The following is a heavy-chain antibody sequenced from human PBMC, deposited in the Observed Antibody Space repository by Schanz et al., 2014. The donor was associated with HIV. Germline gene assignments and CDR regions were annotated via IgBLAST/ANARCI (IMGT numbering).Heavy chain of an antibody. J-gene: IGHJ4*02. CDR1: GFAVSSNF. CDR3: AKVTPLRCLDY. V-gene: IGHV3-53*01. CDR2: TSSDGTT. Sequence: EVQLVESGGGLVKPGGSLRLSCAASGFAVSSNFLNWVRQTPGKGLEWVSFTSSDGTTYYADSVKGRFTISRDNSRNTLYLQMNSLRAEDTAVYYCAKVTPLRCLDYWGQGTLVTVSS. D-gene: IGHD4-17*01.